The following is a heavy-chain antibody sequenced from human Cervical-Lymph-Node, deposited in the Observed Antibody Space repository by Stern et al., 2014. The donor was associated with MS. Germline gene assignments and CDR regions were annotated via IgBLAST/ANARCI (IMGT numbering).Heavy chain of an antibody. CDR2: IIPLFGTA. CDR1: GGTFSSCP. D-gene: IGHD4-17*01. CDR3: ASPVTMTVGAMDV. Sequence: VQLEESGAEVRKPGSSVKVSCKASGGTFSSCPFNWVRQAPGQGLEWMGGIIPLFGTANYAQKFQGRVTITADESTSTAYMELSSLRSEDTAVYYCASPVTMTVGAMDVWGQGTTVTVSS. V-gene: IGHV1-69*01. J-gene: IGHJ6*02.